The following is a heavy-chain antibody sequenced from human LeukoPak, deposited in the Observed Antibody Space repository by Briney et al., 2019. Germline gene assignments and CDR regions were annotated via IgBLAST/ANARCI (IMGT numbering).Heavy chain of an antibody. J-gene: IGHJ6*02. CDR2: INHSGST. V-gene: IGHV4-34*01. Sequence: SETLSLTCAVYGGSFSGYYWSWIRQPPGKGLEWIGEINHSGSTNYNPSLKSRVTISVDTSKNQFSLKLSSVTAADTAVYYCARSWGYCSSTSCYGPYYYYYYGMDVWGQGTTVTVSS. CDR3: ARSWGYCSSTSCYGPYYYYYYGMDV. CDR1: GGSFSGYY. D-gene: IGHD2-2*01.